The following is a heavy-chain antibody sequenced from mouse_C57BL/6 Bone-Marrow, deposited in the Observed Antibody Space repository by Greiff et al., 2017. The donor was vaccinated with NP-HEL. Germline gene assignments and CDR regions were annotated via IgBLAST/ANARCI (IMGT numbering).Heavy chain of an antibody. CDR1: GYAFSSSW. J-gene: IGHJ2*01. CDR2: IYPGDGDT. CDR3: ARWDNYFDY. D-gene: IGHD3-3*01. V-gene: IGHV1-82*01. Sequence: QVQLQQSGPELVKPGASVKISCKASGYAFSSSWMNWVKQRPGTGLEWIGRIYPGDGDTNYNGKFKGKATLTADKSSSTAYMQLSSLTSEDSAVYFCARWDNYFDYWGQGTTLTVSS.